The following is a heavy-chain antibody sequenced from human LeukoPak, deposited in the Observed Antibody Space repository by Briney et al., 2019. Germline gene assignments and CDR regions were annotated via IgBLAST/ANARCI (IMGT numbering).Heavy chain of an antibody. D-gene: IGHD6-13*01. CDR1: GYSFTSNW. CDR2: IYPGDSDT. Sequence: GESLKISCNGSGYSFTSNWIGWVRQMPGKGLEWMGIIYPGDSDTRYSPSFQGQVTMSADKSISTAYLQWSSLKASDTAMYYCARNPSGYHFDYWGQGTLVTVSS. J-gene: IGHJ4*02. CDR3: ARNPSGYHFDY. V-gene: IGHV5-51*01.